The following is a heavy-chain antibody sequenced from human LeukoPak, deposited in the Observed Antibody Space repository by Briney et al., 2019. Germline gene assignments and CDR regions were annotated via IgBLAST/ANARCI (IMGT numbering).Heavy chain of an antibody. CDR1: GGSFSGYY. Sequence: SETLSLTCAVYGGSFSGYYWSWIRQPPGKGLEWIGEINHSGSTNYNPSLKSRVTISVDTSKNQFSLKLSSVAAADTAVYYCARGKGGWFDPWGQGALVTVSS. D-gene: IGHD3-16*01. J-gene: IGHJ5*02. CDR3: ARGKGGWFDP. V-gene: IGHV4-34*01. CDR2: INHSGST.